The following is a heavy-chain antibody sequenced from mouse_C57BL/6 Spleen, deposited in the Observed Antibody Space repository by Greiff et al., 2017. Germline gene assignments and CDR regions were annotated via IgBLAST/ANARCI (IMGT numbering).Heavy chain of an antibody. D-gene: IGHD1-1*01. CDR3: ARHEDYYGSGYWYFDV. V-gene: IGHV1-62-2*01. CDR2: FYPGSGSI. CDR1: GYTFTEYT. Sequence: QVQLKESGAELVKPGASVKLSCKASGYTFTEYTIHWVKQRSGQGLEWIGWFYPGSGSIKYNEKFKDKATLTADKSSSTVYIALSRLTSEDSAVYFCARHEDYYGSGYWYFDVWGTGTTVTVSS. J-gene: IGHJ1*03.